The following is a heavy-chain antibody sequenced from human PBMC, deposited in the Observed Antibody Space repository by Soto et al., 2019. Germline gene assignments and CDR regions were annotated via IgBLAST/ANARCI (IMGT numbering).Heavy chain of an antibody. J-gene: IGHJ4*02. Sequence: WSIRLGGAASGVRFRSYVMPWVRQAPGKGLEWVAFIWHDGSDKYYADSVKGRCTITRDNSKNTLYLQMNSLRADVTALYYCARGSENGPYWGQGSLVTVS. CDR3: ARGSENGPY. CDR2: IWHDGSDK. CDR1: GVRFRSYV. V-gene: IGHV3-33*01.